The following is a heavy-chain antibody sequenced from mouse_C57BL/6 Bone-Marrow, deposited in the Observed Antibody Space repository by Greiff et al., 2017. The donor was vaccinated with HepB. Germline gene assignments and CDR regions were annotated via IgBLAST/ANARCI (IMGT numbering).Heavy chain of an antibody. CDR3: ARRSGIYYYGSSPYFDY. D-gene: IGHD1-1*01. Sequence: QVQLQQSGAELVKPGASVKLSCKASGYTFTSYWMHWVKQRPGQGLEWIGMIHPNSGSTNYNEKFKSKATRTVDKSSSTAYMQPSSLTSEDSAVYYCARRSGIYYYGSSPYFDYWGQGTTLTVSS. V-gene: IGHV1-64*01. CDR2: IHPNSGST. CDR1: GYTFTSYW. J-gene: IGHJ2*01.